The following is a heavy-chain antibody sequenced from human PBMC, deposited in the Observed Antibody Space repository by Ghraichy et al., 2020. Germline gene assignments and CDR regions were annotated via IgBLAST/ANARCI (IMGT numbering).Heavy chain of an antibody. Sequence: ASVKVSCKASGNNFPRYGVNWVRQAPGQGLEWIGGISGYNDNTKYAQQFQGRVTMTTDKSTNTAYMELNSLTSDDTTVYYCATVTEDWFFDLWGRGTLVTVSS. CDR1: GNNFPRYG. J-gene: IGHJ2*01. CDR2: ISGYNDNT. CDR3: ATVTEDWFFDL. V-gene: IGHV1-18*01.